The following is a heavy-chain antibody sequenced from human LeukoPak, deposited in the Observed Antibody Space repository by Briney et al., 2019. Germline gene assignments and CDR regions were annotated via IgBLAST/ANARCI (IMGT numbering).Heavy chain of an antibody. Sequence: PSETLSLTCTVSGGSISSYYWSWTRQPPGKGLEWIGYIYYSGSTNYNPSLKSRVTISVDTSKNQFSLKLSSVTAADTAVYYCARSRTVTTLNWFDPWGQGTLVTVSS. CDR2: IYYSGST. CDR3: ARSRTVTTLNWFDP. J-gene: IGHJ5*02. V-gene: IGHV4-59*01. CDR1: GGSISSYY. D-gene: IGHD1-14*01.